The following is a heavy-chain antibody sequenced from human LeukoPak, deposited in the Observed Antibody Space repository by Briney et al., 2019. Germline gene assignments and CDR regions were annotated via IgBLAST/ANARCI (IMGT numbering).Heavy chain of an antibody. CDR1: GDSVSSDSAA. J-gene: IGHJ4*02. Sequence: SQTLSLTCAISGDSVSSDSAAWNWIRQSPSRGLEWLGRTYYSSKWYKDYAVSVKSRITLNPDTSKNQFSLLLNSVTPEDTAVYYCARVLRGLGGNDYWGQGTLVTVSS. CDR2: TYYSSKWYK. V-gene: IGHV6-1*01. D-gene: IGHD3-16*01. CDR3: ARVLRGLGGNDY.